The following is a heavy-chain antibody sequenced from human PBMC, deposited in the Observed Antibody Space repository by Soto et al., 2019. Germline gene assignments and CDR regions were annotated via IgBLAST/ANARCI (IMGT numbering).Heavy chain of an antibody. J-gene: IGHJ4*02. Sequence: SETLSLTCTVSGGSISIYHWSWIRQAPGKGLEWIGYSYYNGNTNYNPSLKSRVTISVDTSKNQLSLRLSSVTAADTAVYYCARDEPAPRNVWGQGTLVTVSS. CDR1: GGSISIYH. D-gene: IGHD6-25*01. CDR3: ARDEPAPRNV. CDR2: SYYNGNT. V-gene: IGHV4-59*01.